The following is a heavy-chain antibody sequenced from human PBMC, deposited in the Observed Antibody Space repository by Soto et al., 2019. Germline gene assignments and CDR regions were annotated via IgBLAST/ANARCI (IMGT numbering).Heavy chain of an antibody. Sequence: SETLSLTCTVSGDSVDSVDYYWGWIRQPPGKGLEWIASIHYSGSTYYSPSLKSRATISGDTSKSQFSLTLSSVTAADTAVYYCARHPVAAKTDFYHWGQ. D-gene: IGHD6-25*01. CDR1: GDSVDSVDYY. CDR2: IHYSGST. CDR3: ARHPVAAKTDFYH. J-gene: IGHJ1*01. V-gene: IGHV4-39*01.